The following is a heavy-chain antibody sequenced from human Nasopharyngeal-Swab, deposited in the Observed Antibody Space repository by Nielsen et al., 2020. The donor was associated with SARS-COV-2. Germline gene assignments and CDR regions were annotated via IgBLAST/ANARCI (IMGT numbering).Heavy chain of an antibody. V-gene: IGHV3-48*04. CDR2: ISSSSSTI. Sequence: RQRPGKGLEWVSYISSSSSTIYYTDSVKGRFTISRDNAKNSLYLQMNSLRAEDTAVYYCARDLNPSYSRAFDYWGRGTLVTVSS. CDR3: ARDLNPSYSRAFDY. J-gene: IGHJ4*02. D-gene: IGHD6-13*01.